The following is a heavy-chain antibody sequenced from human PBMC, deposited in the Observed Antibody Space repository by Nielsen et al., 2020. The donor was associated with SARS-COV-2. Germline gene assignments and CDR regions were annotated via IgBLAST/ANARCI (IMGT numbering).Heavy chain of an antibody. CDR1: GGSMTSGGYP. J-gene: IGHJ4*02. V-gene: IGHV4-30-2*01. Sequence: SETLSLTCSVSGGSMTSGGYPWTWIRQPPGKGLEWIGYIYHSGRTYYNLSLQSRVTMSVDTSRNMFSLKVTSVTAADTAVYYCASGAYDGDYFDYWGQGILVTVSP. CDR3: ASGAYDGDYFDY. D-gene: IGHD3-3*01. CDR2: IYHSGRT.